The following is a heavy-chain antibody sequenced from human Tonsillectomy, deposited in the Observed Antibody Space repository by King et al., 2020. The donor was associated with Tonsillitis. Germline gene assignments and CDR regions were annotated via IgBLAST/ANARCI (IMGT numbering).Heavy chain of an antibody. CDR1: GGSFSGYY. D-gene: IGHD3-3*01. Sequence: LQLQQWGARLLKPSETLSLTCAVSGGSFSGYYWTWIRQPPGKGLEWIGEINHSGSTNYNPSLKSRVTISVDTSKNQFSLTLSSVTAADTAVYYCARGGGTIFGVIVADSYYYYMDVWGKGTTVTVSS. CDR3: ARGGGTIFGVIVADSYYYYMDV. V-gene: IGHV4-34*01. J-gene: IGHJ6*03. CDR2: INHSGST.